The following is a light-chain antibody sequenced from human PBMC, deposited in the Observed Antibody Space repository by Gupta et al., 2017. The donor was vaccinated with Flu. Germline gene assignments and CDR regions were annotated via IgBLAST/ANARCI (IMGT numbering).Light chain of an antibody. CDR2: KNN. V-gene: IGLV1-51*02. CDR3: GTWDDSRSGWV. CDR1: NSNIGNNY. Sequence: QSVLTQPPSVSPAPGQKVTISCSGSNSNIGNNYVSWYRQFPGTTPKLLISKNNNRPAGIPDRFSGSKSGTSATLVITGLQTGDEADYYCGTWDDSRSGWVFGGGTRLTVL. J-gene: IGLJ3*02.